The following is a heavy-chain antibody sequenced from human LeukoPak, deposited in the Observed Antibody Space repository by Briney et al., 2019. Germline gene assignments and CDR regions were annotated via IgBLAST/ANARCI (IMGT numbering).Heavy chain of an antibody. V-gene: IGHV3-48*03. J-gene: IGHJ4*02. Sequence: GGSLRLSCEASGFRFSYEMSWVRQAPGKGVEGLSYMNSGGSGIHYAGSVNGRFTISRDNAKNSLYLQMSSLRVEDTAVYYCAAVGRAGHPGYWGQGTLVTVSS. D-gene: IGHD2-2*01. CDR3: AAVGRAGHPGY. CDR2: MNSGGSGI. CDR1: GFRFSYE.